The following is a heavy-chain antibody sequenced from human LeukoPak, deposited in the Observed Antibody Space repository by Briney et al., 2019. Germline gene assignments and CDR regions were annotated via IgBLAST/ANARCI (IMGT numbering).Heavy chain of an antibody. CDR1: GFTFNTYN. Sequence: PGGSLRLSCAGSGFTFNTYNMNWVRQAPGKGLDGVSSISSSSSYIYYADSVKGRFTISRDNAKNSLYLQMNSLRAADTAVYYCARDPTSSWETAFDIWGQGTMVTVSS. D-gene: IGHD1-26*01. V-gene: IGHV3-21*01. J-gene: IGHJ3*02. CDR3: ARDPTSSWETAFDI. CDR2: ISSSSSYI.